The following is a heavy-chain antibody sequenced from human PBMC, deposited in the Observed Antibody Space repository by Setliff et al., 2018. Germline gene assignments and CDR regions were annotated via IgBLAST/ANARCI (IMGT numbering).Heavy chain of an antibody. CDR2: IYYSGAT. V-gene: IGHV4-59*01. Sequence: PSETLSLTCSVSGDSINPYYWTWIRQPPGKGLEWIGFIYYSGATTYNPSLKSRVTISLDTPKNQFSLRLSSVTAADTAVYYCARLSPYNTGPPFDYWGQGTLVTVSS. CDR3: ARLSPYNTGPPFDY. J-gene: IGHJ4*02. D-gene: IGHD2-8*02. CDR1: GDSINPYY.